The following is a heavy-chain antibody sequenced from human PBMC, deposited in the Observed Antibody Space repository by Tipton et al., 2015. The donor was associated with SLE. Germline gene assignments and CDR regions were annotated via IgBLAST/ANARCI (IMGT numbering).Heavy chain of an antibody. CDR3: ARDVGYGDYGRSPFLDY. D-gene: IGHD4-17*01. V-gene: IGHV4-59*11. CDR1: GGSISSHY. Sequence: TLSLTCTVSGGSISSHYWSWIRQPPGKGLEWIGHIYYSGSTNYNPSLKSRVTISVDTSKNQFSLKLSSVTAADTAVYYCARDVGYGDYGRSPFLDYWGQGTLVTVSS. CDR2: IYYSGST. J-gene: IGHJ4*02.